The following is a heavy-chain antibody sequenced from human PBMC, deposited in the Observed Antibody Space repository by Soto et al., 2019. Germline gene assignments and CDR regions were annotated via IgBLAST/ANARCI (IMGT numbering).Heavy chain of an antibody. CDR3: ARFGYSTNIGIDY. D-gene: IGHD3-22*01. V-gene: IGHV4-39*07. Sequence: PSETLPLTCTVSGDSITSGDFYWGWIRRPPGQGLEWIGTISHSGSTYYNPSLKSRVTISVDTSKNQFSLKLSSVTAADTAVYYCARFGYSTNIGIDYWGQGTLLTVSS. CDR2: ISHSGST. J-gene: IGHJ4*02. CDR1: GDSITSGDFY.